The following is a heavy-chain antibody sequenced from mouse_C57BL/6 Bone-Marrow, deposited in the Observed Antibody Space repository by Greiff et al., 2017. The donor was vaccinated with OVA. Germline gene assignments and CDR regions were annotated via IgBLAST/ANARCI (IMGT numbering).Heavy chain of an antibody. D-gene: IGHD1-1*01. Sequence: VQLQQPGTELVKPGASVKLSCKASGYTFTSYWMHWVKQRPGQGLEWIGNINPSNGGTNYNEKFKSKATLTVDKTSSTAYMQLSRLTSEDSAVYYCERWNYYGSSWFAYWGQGTLVTVSA. V-gene: IGHV1-53*01. CDR3: ERWNYYGSSWFAY. J-gene: IGHJ3*01. CDR1: GYTFTSYW. CDR2: INPSNGGT.